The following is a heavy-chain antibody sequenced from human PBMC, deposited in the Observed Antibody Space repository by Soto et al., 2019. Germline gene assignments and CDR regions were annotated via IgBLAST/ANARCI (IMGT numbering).Heavy chain of an antibody. CDR1: GFTFSSYA. V-gene: IGHV3-30-3*01. CDR3: ARGRRDTAMAHFDY. Sequence: VQLVESGGGVVQPGRSLRLSCAASGFTFSSYAMHWVRQAPGKGLEWVAVISYDGSNKYYADSVKGRFTISRDNSKNTLYLQMNSLRAEDTAVYYCARGRRDTAMAHFDYWGQGTLVTVSS. CDR2: ISYDGSNK. D-gene: IGHD5-18*01. J-gene: IGHJ4*02.